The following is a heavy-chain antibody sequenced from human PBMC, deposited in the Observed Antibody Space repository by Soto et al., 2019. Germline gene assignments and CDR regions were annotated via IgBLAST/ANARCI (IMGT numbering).Heavy chain of an antibody. CDR2: IYYSGST. V-gene: IGHV4-59*08. J-gene: IGHJ4*02. D-gene: IGHD3-22*01. CDR1: GVSIRSYY. CDR3: ARSDHYYYDSSGYWDY. Sequence: PPDTLSLTCTVSGVSIRSYYWSLIRQPPGKGLEWIGYIYYSGSTNYNPSLKSRLTISVDTSKNQFSLKLSSVTAADTAVYYCARSDHYYYDSSGYWDYWGQGTLVTVS.